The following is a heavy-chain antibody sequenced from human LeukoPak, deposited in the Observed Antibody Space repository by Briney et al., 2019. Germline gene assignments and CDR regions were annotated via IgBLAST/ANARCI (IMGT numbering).Heavy chain of an antibody. CDR3: ARGRGSITMVRGVILRGSYFDY. CDR1: GGSISSSNW. J-gene: IGHJ4*02. CDR2: IYHSGST. D-gene: IGHD3-10*01. Sequence: SGTLSLTCAVSGGSISSSNWWSWVRQPPGKGLEWIGEIYHSGSTNYNPSLKSRVTISVDKSKNQFSLKLSSVTAADTAVYYCARGRGSITMVRGVILRGSYFDYWGQGTLVTVSS. V-gene: IGHV4-4*02.